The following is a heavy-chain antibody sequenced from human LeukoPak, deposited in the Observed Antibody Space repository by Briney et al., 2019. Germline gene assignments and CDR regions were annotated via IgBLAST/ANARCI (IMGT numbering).Heavy chain of an antibody. J-gene: IGHJ4*02. CDR3: AREACREMGLMWPRLGGQDCRYDH. Sequence: SVKVSCKASGVTFNSYAINWVRQAPGQGPEWMGRITPFLGIANYPQKFQGRVTITADESTTTAYMELSSLRSEDTAVYYCAREACREMGLMWPRLGGQDCRYDHWGQGTLVTVSS. CDR2: ITPFLGIA. V-gene: IGHV1-69*04. D-gene: IGHD3-16*01. CDR1: GVTFNSYA.